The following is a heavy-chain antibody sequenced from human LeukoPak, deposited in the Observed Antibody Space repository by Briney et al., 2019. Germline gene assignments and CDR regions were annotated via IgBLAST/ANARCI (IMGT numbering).Heavy chain of an antibody. CDR3: ARDCPVAVWTFDY. V-gene: IGHV3-7*01. D-gene: IGHD3/OR15-3a*01. CDR1: GFIFSSYW. J-gene: IGHJ4*02. Sequence: GGSLRLSCAASGFIFSSYWMTWVRQAPGKGLEWVANIKQDGSEIYYVDSVKGRFTISRDNAKSSLYLQMNSLRDEDTAVYYCARDCPVAVWTFDYWGQGTLVTVS. CDR2: IKQDGSEI.